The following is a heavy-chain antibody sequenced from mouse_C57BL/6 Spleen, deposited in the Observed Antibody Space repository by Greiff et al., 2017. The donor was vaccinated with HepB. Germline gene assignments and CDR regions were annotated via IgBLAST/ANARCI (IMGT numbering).Heavy chain of an antibody. V-gene: IGHV1-82*01. CDR3: AREDYYGSSLDY. J-gene: IGHJ2*01. D-gene: IGHD1-1*01. Sequence: QVQLQQSGPELVKPGASVKISCKASGYAFSSSWMNWVKQRPGKGLEWIGRIYPGDGDTNYNGKFKGKATLTADKSSSTAYMQLSSLTSEDSEVYFCAREDYYGSSLDYWGQGTTLTVSS. CDR1: GYAFSSSW. CDR2: IYPGDGDT.